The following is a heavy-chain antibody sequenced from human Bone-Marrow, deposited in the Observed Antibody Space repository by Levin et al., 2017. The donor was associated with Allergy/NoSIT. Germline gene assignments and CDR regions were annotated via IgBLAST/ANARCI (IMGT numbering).Heavy chain of an antibody. CDR3: ARETSVAGKYGMDV. D-gene: IGHD6-19*01. V-gene: IGHV3-74*01. Sequence: GGSLRLSCAASGFTFSSYWMHWVRQAPGKGLVWVSRINSDGSSTSYADSVKGRFTISRDNAKNTLYLQMNSLRAEDTAVYYCARETSVAGKYGMDVWGQGTTVTVSS. J-gene: IGHJ6*02. CDR1: GFTFSSYW. CDR2: INSDGSST.